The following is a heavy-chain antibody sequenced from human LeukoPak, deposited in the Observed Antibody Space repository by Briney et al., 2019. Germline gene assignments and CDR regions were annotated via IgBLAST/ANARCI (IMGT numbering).Heavy chain of an antibody. J-gene: IGHJ4*02. V-gene: IGHV3-23*01. CDR1: GFTFDDYG. CDR2: ISGSGGST. D-gene: IGHD4-17*01. Sequence: PGGSLRLSCSASGFTFDDYGMSWVRQAPGKGLEWVSAISGSGGSTYYADSVKGRFTISRDNSKNTLYLQMNSLRAEDTALYYCAKDMTVTPSGADYWGQGTLVTVSS. CDR3: AKDMTVTPSGADY.